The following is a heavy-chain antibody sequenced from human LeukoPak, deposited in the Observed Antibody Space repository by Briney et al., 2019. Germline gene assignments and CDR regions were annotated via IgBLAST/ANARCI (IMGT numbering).Heavy chain of an antibody. CDR3: ARYGAIAAAGTSDY. Sequence: GASVKVSCKASGYTFTGYYMHWVRQAPGQGLEWMGWISAYNGNTNYAQKLQGRVTMTTDTSTSTAYMELRSLRSDDTAVYYCARYGAIAAAGTSDYWGQGTLVTVSS. CDR1: GYTFTGYY. V-gene: IGHV1-18*04. CDR2: ISAYNGNT. J-gene: IGHJ4*02. D-gene: IGHD6-13*01.